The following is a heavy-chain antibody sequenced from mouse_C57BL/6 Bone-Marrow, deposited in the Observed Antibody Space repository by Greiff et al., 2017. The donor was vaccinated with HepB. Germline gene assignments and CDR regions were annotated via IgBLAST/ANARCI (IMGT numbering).Heavy chain of an antibody. CDR2: IDPSDSYT. CDR3: ARTYDSNYDYAMDY. V-gene: IGHV1-50*01. J-gene: IGHJ4*01. D-gene: IGHD2-5*01. CDR1: GYTFTSYW. Sequence: QVQLQQPGAELVKPGASVKLSCKASGYTFTSYWMQWVKQRPGQGLEWIGEIDPSDSYTNYNQKFKGKATLTVDTSSSTAYMQLSSLTSEDSAVYYCARTYDSNYDYAMDYWGQGTSVTVSS.